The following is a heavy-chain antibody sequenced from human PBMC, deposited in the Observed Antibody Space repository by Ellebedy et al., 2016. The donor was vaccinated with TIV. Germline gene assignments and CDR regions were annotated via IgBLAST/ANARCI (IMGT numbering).Heavy chain of an antibody. D-gene: IGHD3-3*02. Sequence: PGGSLRLSCAASGFTFTHYGMHWVRQAPGKGLEWVAVLWANGDMKNYADSLKGRFTVSRDDSKNTHYLQMNSLTVEDTAVYYCARDVDTASHFSRFDPWGQGTLVTVSS. CDR2: LWANGDMK. CDR1: GFTFTHYG. J-gene: IGHJ5*02. V-gene: IGHV3-33*01. CDR3: ARDVDTASHFSRFDP.